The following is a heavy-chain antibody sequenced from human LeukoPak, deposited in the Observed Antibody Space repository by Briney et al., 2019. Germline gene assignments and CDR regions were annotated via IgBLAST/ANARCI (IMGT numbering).Heavy chain of an antibody. Sequence: GGSLRLSCAASGFTVSSNYMSWVRQAPGKGLEWVSAISGSGGSTYYADSVKGRFTISRDNSKNTLYLQMNSLRAEDTAVYYCAKDRIAVAGNWFDPWGQGTLVTVSS. CDR1: GFTVSSNY. J-gene: IGHJ5*02. V-gene: IGHV3-23*01. D-gene: IGHD6-19*01. CDR2: ISGSGGST. CDR3: AKDRIAVAGNWFDP.